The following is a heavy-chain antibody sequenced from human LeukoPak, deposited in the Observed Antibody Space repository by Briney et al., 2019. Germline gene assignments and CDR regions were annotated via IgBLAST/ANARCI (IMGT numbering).Heavy chain of an antibody. CDR2: ISGSGRST. V-gene: IGHV3-23*01. CDR1: GFTFSSYA. CDR3: ARESGHCYGDNCFYFFDL. J-gene: IGHJ4*02. Sequence: GGSLRLSCAASGFTFSSYAMSWVRQTPGKGLEWVSGISGSGRSTYYGDSVKGRFTISRDNAKNSLYLQMNSLRAEDTAVYYCARESGHCYGDNCFYFFDLWGQGLMVTVSS. D-gene: IGHD2-21*01.